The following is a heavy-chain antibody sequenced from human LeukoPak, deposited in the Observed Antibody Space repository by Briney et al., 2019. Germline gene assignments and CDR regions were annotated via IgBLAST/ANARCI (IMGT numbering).Heavy chain of an antibody. Sequence: GGFLRLSCAASGFTFSSYGMHWVRQAPGKGLEWVAFIRYDGSNKYYADSVKGRFTISRDNSKNTLYLQMNSLRAEDTAVYYCAKARPGGLAAAGRRLCDYWGQGTLVTVSS. D-gene: IGHD6-13*01. CDR1: GFTFSSYG. V-gene: IGHV3-30*02. J-gene: IGHJ4*02. CDR2: IRYDGSNK. CDR3: AKARPGGLAAAGRRLCDY.